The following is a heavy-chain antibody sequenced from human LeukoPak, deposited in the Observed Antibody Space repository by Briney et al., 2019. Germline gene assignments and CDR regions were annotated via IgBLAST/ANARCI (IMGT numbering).Heavy chain of an antibody. D-gene: IGHD2-8*01. J-gene: IGHJ6*03. CDR1: GYTFTGYY. Sequence: ASVKVSCKASGYTFTGYYMHWVRQAPGQGLEWMGWINPNSGGTNYAQKFQGRVTMTRDTSISTAYMELSRLRSDDTAVYYCASPSNNCTNGVCRPDYYYYMDVWGKGTTVTVSS. CDR3: ASPSNNCTNGVCRPDYYYYMDV. V-gene: IGHV1-2*02. CDR2: INPNSGGT.